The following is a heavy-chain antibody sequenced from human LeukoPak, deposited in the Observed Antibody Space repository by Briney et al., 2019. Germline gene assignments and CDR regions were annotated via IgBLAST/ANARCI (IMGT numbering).Heavy chain of an antibody. J-gene: IGHJ3*02. Sequence: SVKVSCKASGGTFSSYAISWVRQAPGQGLEWMGGIIPIFGTANYAQKFQGRVTITTDESTSTAYMELSSLRSEDTAVYYCARERYSSSSWRTDAFDIWGQGTMVTVSS. CDR2: IIPIFGTA. V-gene: IGHV1-69*05. CDR1: GGTFSSYA. D-gene: IGHD6-6*01. CDR3: ARERYSSSSWRTDAFDI.